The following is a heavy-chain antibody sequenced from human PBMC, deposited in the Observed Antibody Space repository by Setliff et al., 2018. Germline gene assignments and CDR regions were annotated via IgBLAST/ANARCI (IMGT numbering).Heavy chain of an antibody. Sequence: GASVKVSCKASGYTFTTYAMHWVRQAPGQGREWMGIINTSVGSTSYAQKFQGRVTMTRDTSTSTVYMELSSLRSEDTAVYYCARATPHGYCSGGSCNPHFDYWGRGTLVTVSS. CDR2: INTSVGST. V-gene: IGHV1-46*01. D-gene: IGHD2-15*01. J-gene: IGHJ4*02. CDR3: ARATPHGYCSGGSCNPHFDY. CDR1: GYTFTTYA.